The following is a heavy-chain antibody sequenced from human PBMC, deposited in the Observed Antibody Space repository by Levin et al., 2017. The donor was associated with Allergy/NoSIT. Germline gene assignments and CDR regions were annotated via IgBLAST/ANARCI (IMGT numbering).Heavy chain of an antibody. J-gene: IGHJ5*02. Sequence: SCAASGFTFSSYGMHWVRQAPGKGLEWVAVISYDENNKYYADSVKGRFTISRDNSKNTVYLQMSSLRAEDTAVYYCAKVLFEDFWSGSGKIGWFDPWGQGTLVTVSS. D-gene: IGHD3-3*01. CDR2: ISYDENNK. CDR1: GFTFSSYG. CDR3: AKVLFEDFWSGSGKIGWFDP. V-gene: IGHV3-30*18.